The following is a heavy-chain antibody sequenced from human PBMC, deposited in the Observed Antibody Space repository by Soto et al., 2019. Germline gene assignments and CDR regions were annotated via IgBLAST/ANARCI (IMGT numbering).Heavy chain of an antibody. V-gene: IGHV4-59*12. CDR2: VDNSGST. CDR1: GGSISSYY. J-gene: IGHJ6*02. Sequence: SETLSLTCTVSGGSISSYYWGWIRQPPGKGLEWIGCVDNSGSTNYNPSLKSRVAISVDTSKNQFSLKLSSVTAADTAVYYCARGLNRKNTEKKYYYYYGMDVWGQGTTVTVS. CDR3: ARGLNRKNTEKKYYYYYGMDV. D-gene: IGHD3-16*02.